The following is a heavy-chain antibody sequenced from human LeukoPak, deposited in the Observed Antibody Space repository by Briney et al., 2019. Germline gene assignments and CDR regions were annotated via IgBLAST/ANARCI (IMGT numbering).Heavy chain of an antibody. CDR3: ARDNTIFGVVTHNWFDP. D-gene: IGHD3-3*01. CDR2: ISDSGDSP. Sequence: GGSLRLSCEASGFTFRTYAMSWVRQVPGKGPEWVSGISDSGDSPYYANSVKGRFTISRDNSKNILYLQMSSLRAEDTAVYYCARDNTIFGVVTHNWFDPWGQGTLVTVSS. V-gene: IGHV3-23*01. J-gene: IGHJ5*02. CDR1: GFTFRTYA.